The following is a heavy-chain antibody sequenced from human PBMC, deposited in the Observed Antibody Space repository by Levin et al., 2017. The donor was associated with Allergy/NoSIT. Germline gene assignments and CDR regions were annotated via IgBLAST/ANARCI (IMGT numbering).Heavy chain of an antibody. CDR3: ARYYGDDAFEWFDP. D-gene: IGHD4-17*01. CDR1: GCSMSSSSYY. J-gene: IGHJ5*02. Sequence: ESLKISCSVSGCSMSSSSYYWGGIRQPPGKGLEWIGNIFYSGSTYYSPSLKSRVTIFVDTSKNQFSLKLSSVTAADTAVCYCARYYGDDAFEWFDPWGQGALVTVSS. CDR2: IFYSGST. V-gene: IGHV4-39*01.